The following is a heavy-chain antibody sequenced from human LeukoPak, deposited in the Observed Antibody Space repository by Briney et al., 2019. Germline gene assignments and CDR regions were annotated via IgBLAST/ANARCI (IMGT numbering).Heavy chain of an antibody. D-gene: IGHD3-10*01. CDR2: IHYSGST. J-gene: IGHJ6*03. V-gene: IGHV4-39*01. CDR1: GGSISSSSYY. CDR3: ARKYGSGSYVYYYYYMDV. Sequence: SETLSLTCTVSGGSISSSSYYWGRIRQPPGKGLEWIGSIHYSGSTYYNPSLKSRVTISVDTSKNQFSLKLSSVTAADTAVYYCARKYGSGSYVYYYYYMDVWGKGTTVTISS.